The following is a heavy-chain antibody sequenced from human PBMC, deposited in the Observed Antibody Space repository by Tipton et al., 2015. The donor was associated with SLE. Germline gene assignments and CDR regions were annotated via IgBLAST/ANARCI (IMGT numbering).Heavy chain of an antibody. V-gene: IGHV4-59*11. CDR2: IYYSGTT. J-gene: IGHJ4*02. Sequence: TLSLTCTVSGDSFSGQYWSWIRQPPGKGLEWIGYIYYSGTTNYNPSLKRRVTISVDTSKNQFSLKLSSVTAADTAVYYCARDLGDRFDCWGQGTLVTVSS. CDR3: ARDLGDRFDC. CDR1: GDSFSGQY. D-gene: IGHD2-21*01.